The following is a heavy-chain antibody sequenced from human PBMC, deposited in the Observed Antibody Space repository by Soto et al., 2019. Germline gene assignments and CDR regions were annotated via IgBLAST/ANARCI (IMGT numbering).Heavy chain of an antibody. CDR1: EFTFSSYA. CDR3: ARGPLRFLEWAYYYYGMDV. CDR2: ISYDGSNK. Sequence: GGSLRLSCAASEFTFSSYAMHWVRQAPGKGLEWVAVISYDGSNKYYADSVKGRFTISRDNSKNTLYLQMNSLRAEDTAVYYCARGPLRFLEWAYYYYGMDVWGQGTTVTVSS. V-gene: IGHV3-30-3*01. D-gene: IGHD3-3*01. J-gene: IGHJ6*02.